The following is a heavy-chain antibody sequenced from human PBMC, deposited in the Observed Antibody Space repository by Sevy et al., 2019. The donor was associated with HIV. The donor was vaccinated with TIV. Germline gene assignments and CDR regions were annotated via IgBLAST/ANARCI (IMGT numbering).Heavy chain of an antibody. CDR3: ANSRGAGKYGYGLQAGY. CDR1: GFTFSSYG. J-gene: IGHJ4*02. CDR2: ISYDGSNK. V-gene: IGHV3-30*18. D-gene: IGHD5-18*01. Sequence: GGSLRLSCAASGFTFSSYGMHWVRQAPGKGLEWVAVISYDGSNKYYADSVKGRFTISRDNSKNTLYLQMNSLRAEDTAVYYCANSRGAGKYGYGLQAGYWGQGTLVTVSS.